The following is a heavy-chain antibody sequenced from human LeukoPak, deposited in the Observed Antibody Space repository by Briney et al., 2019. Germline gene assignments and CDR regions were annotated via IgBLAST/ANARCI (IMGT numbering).Heavy chain of an antibody. CDR3: ARDNRAFSSSVPLYYYGMDV. D-gene: IGHD6-13*01. CDR1: GYTFTSYG. J-gene: IGHJ6*02. CDR2: ISAYNGNT. Sequence: ASVKVSCKASGYTFTSYGISWVRQAPGQGLEWMGWISAYNGNTNYAHKLQGRVTMTTDTSTSTAYMELRSLRSDDTAVYYRARDNRAFSSSVPLYYYGMDVWGQGTTVTVSS. V-gene: IGHV1-18*01.